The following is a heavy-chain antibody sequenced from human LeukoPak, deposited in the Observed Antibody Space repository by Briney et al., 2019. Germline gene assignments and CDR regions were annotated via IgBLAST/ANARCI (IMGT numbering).Heavy chain of an antibody. Sequence: ASVKVSCKASGYTFTSYYMHWVRQAPGQGLEWMGIINPSGGSTSYAQKFQGRVTMTRDTSISTAYMELSRLRSDDTAVYYCARGPVNYYGSPYGMDVWGQGTTVTVSS. CDR1: GYTFTSYY. CDR2: INPSGGST. J-gene: IGHJ6*02. D-gene: IGHD3-10*01. V-gene: IGHV1-46*01. CDR3: ARGPVNYYGSPYGMDV.